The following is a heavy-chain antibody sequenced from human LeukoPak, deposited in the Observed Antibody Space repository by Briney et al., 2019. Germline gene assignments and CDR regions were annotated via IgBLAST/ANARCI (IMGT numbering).Heavy chain of an antibody. CDR2: IKSKTDGGTT. D-gene: IGHD3-3*01. Sequence: GGSLRLSCAASGFTFSNAWMSWVRQAPGKGLEWVGRIKSKTDGGTTDYAAPVKGRFTISRDDSKNTLYLQMNSLKTEDTAVYYCTTVDYDFWSGPLYYFDYWGQGTLVTVSS. CDR1: GFTFSNAW. V-gene: IGHV3-15*01. J-gene: IGHJ4*02. CDR3: TTVDYDFWSGPLYYFDY.